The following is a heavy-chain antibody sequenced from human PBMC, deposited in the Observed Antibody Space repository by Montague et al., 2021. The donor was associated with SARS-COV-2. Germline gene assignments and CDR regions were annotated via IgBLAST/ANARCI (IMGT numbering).Heavy chain of an antibody. J-gene: IGHJ4*02. CDR1: SASTSTGSYY. Sequence: SETLSLTCTVPSASTSTGSYYSSWIRQPPGTRLQWIGYIYYSGSTNYNPALKSRVTISVDTSKNQFSLKLSSVTAADTAVYYCASVNTAGAYWGQGTLVTVSS. V-gene: IGHV4-61*01. D-gene: IGHD7-27*01. CDR3: ASVNTAGAY. CDR2: IYYSGST.